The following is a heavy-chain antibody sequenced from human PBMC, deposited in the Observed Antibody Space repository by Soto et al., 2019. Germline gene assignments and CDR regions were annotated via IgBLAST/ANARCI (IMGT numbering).Heavy chain of an antibody. CDR2: INAGNGNT. D-gene: IGHD2-2*01. V-gene: IGHV1-3*01. CDR3: PRSVVDPTPPNY. Sequence: QVQLVQSGAEVKKPGASVKVSCKASGYTFTSYAMHWVRQAPGQRLEWMGWINAGNGNTKYSQKFQGRVTITRDTSANKAYRGLSSLSPKDPAVYYSPRSVVDPTPPNYWAQGTLVTVSS. J-gene: IGHJ4*02. CDR1: GYTFTSYA.